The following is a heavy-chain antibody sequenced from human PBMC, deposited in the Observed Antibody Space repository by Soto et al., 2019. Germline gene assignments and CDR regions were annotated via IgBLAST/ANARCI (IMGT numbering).Heavy chain of an antibody. Sequence: XETLSLTCSVSGGSFSKTIYYWAWVRQPPGKGLEWIGSIYYNGNAFYNPSLKSRVTISVDSSKSQFSLKVTSVTAADTAVYYCARHMRAVASPLGYWGQGALVPVSS. D-gene: IGHD6-19*01. CDR3: ARHMRAVASPLGY. CDR2: IYYNGNA. CDR1: GGSFSKTIYY. J-gene: IGHJ4*02. V-gene: IGHV4-39*01.